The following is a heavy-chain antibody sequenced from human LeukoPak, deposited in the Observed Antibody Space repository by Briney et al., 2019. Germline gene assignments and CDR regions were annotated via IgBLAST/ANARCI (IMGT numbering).Heavy chain of an antibody. CDR2: INHSGST. CDR1: GGSFSGYY. CDR3: ARGAGYSYGYSSYYYMDV. Sequence: PSETLSLTCAVYGGSFSGYYWSWIRQPPGKGLEWIGEINHSGSTNYIPSLKSRVTISVDTSKNQFSLKLSSVTAADTAVYYCARGAGYSYGYSSYYYMDVWGKGTTVTVSS. V-gene: IGHV4-34*01. D-gene: IGHD5-18*01. J-gene: IGHJ6*03.